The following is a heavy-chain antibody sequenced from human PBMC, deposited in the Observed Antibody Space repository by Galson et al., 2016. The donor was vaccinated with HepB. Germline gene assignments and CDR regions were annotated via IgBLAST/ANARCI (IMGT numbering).Heavy chain of an antibody. CDR2: IKQDGSET. Sequence: SLRLSCAASGFTFSSYWMSWVRQAPGKGPEWVANIKQDGSETHYVDSVKGRFTISRDNAKNSLYLQMNSLRAEDTAVYYCARSLLSGYYGMDVWGQGTTVTVSS. CDR3: ARSLLSGYYGMDV. D-gene: IGHD2-15*01. CDR1: GFTFSSYW. V-gene: IGHV3-7*03. J-gene: IGHJ6*02.